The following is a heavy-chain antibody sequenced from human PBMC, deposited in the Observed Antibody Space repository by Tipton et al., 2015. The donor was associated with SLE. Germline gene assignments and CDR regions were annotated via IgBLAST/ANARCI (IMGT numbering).Heavy chain of an antibody. CDR1: GGSLSSSSYY. CDR2: IYYSGST. D-gene: IGHD5-24*01. J-gene: IGHJ3*02. V-gene: IGHV4-39*07. CDR3: ARRIEMATAHDAFDI. Sequence: TLSLTCTVSGGSLSSSSYYWGWIRQPPGKGLGWIGSIYYSGSTYYNPSLKSRATISVDTSKNQFSLKLSSVTAADTAVYYCARRIEMATAHDAFDIWGQGTMVTVSS.